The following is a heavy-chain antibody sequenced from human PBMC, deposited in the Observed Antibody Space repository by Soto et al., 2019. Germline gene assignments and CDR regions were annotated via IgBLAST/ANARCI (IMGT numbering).Heavy chain of an antibody. CDR1: GFTSSSYA. Sequence: GGSLRLSCAASGFTSSSYAMSWVRQAPGKGLEWVSAISGSGGSTYYADSVKGRFTISRDNSKNTLYLQMNSLRAEDTAVYYCAKGPHYYGSGSQYGMDVWGQGTTVTVSS. J-gene: IGHJ6*02. V-gene: IGHV3-23*01. CDR2: ISGSGGST. D-gene: IGHD3-10*01. CDR3: AKGPHYYGSGSQYGMDV.